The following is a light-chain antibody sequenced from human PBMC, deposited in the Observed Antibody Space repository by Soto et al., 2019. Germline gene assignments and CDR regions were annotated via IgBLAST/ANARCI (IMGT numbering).Light chain of an antibody. CDR1: QSVSSN. Sequence: EIVMTQSPSTLSVSPGERATLSAMASQSVSSNLACYQHTPGQAPRLLIYGASTRATGIPARFSGSGSGTEVTLTISSMQSEDFAVYYCQQYNNWPEKTFGQGTTRAIQ. CDR2: GAS. CDR3: QQYNNWPEKT. J-gene: IGKJ2*01. V-gene: IGKV3-15*01.